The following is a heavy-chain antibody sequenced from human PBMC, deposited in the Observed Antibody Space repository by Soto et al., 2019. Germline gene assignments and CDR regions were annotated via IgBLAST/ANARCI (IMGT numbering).Heavy chain of an antibody. V-gene: IGHV1-24*01. CDR3: ATTLVSMIVVAHDAFDI. J-gene: IGHJ3*02. Sequence: GASVKVSCKVSGYTLTELSMHWVRQAPGKGLEWMGGFDPEDGETIYAQKFRGRVTMTEDTSTDTAYMELSSLRSEDTAVYYCATTLVSMIVVAHDAFDIWGQGTMVTVSS. CDR1: GYTLTELS. CDR2: FDPEDGET. D-gene: IGHD3-22*01.